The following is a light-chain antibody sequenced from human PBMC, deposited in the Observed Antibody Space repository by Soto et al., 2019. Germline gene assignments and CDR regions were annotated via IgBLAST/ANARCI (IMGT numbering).Light chain of an antibody. CDR3: QQYGSSLL. CDR2: GAS. V-gene: IGKV3-20*01. Sequence: EIVLTQSPGTLSLSPGERATLSCRASQSVSSSNLAWYQQKPGQAPRLLIYGASTRATGIPDRFSGSGSGTDFTLTISRLEPEDSAVYYCQQYGSSLLFGGGTKVEIK. CDR1: QSVSSSN. J-gene: IGKJ4*01.